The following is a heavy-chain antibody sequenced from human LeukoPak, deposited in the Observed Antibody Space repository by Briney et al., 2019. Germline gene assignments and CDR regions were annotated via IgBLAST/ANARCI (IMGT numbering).Heavy chain of an antibody. J-gene: IGHJ6*03. D-gene: IGHD3-22*01. Sequence: SETLSLTCAVYGGSFSGYYWSWIRQPPGKGLEWIGEINHSGSTNYNPSLKSRVTISVDTSKNQFSLKLSSVTAADTAVYYCARAALGSSGYYVLGVSYYYYYMDVWGKGTTVTVSS. CDR3: ARAALGSSGYYVLGVSYYYYYMDV. V-gene: IGHV4-34*01. CDR2: INHSGST. CDR1: GGSFSGYY.